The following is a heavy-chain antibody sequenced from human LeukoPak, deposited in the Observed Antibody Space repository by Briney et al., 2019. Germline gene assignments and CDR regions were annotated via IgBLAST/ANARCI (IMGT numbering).Heavy chain of an antibody. J-gene: IGHJ5*02. V-gene: IGHV1-46*01. Sequence: ASVKVSCKASGYTFTGYYMHWVRQAPGQGLEWMGIINPSGGSTSYAQKFQGRVTMTRDTSTSTVYMELSSLRSEDTAVYYCARQGSSWYGRFDPWGQGTLVTVSS. CDR1: GYTFTGYY. CDR3: ARQGSSWYGRFDP. D-gene: IGHD6-13*01. CDR2: INPSGGST.